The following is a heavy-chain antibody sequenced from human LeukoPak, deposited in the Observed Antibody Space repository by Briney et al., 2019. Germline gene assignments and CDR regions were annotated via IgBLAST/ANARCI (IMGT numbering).Heavy chain of an antibody. D-gene: IGHD6-6*01. Sequence: PGGSLRLSCAASGFTFSSYWMSWVRQAPGKGLEWVANIKQDGSEKYHVDSVKGRFTISRDNAKNSLYLQMNSLRAEDTAVYYCATEASSSSRSGYYYMDVWGKGTTVTVSS. CDR3: ATEASSSSRSGYYYMDV. V-gene: IGHV3-7*04. CDR1: GFTFSSYW. J-gene: IGHJ6*03. CDR2: IKQDGSEK.